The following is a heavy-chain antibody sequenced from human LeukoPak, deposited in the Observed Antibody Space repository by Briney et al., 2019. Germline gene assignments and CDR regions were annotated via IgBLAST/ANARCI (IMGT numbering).Heavy chain of an antibody. CDR1: GFTFSSYE. J-gene: IGHJ4*02. CDR2: SSSNGSPI. CDR3: ARDGGSGILD. V-gene: IGHV3-48*03. Sequence: GGPPLLSCAASGFTFSSYEMNWVRQAAGKGLEWVSYSSSNGSPIFYADSVKGRFTISRDNAKNSLSLLMNSLRAEDTAVYYCARDGGSGILDWGQGTLVTVSS. D-gene: IGHD3-10*01.